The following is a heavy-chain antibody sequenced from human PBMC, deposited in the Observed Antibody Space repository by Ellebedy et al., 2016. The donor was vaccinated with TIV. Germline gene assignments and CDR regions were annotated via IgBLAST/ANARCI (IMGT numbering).Heavy chain of an antibody. CDR1: GGTFSSYA. D-gene: IGHD5-18*01. CDR2: IIPILGIA. J-gene: IGHJ4*02. V-gene: IGHV1-69*04. Sequence: SVKVSCXASGGTFSSYAISWVRQAPGQGLEWMGRIIPILGIANYAQKFQGRVTITADKSTSTAYMELSSLRSEDTAVYYCARTASDGGYSYGGDYWGQGTLVTVSS. CDR3: ARTASDGGYSYGGDY.